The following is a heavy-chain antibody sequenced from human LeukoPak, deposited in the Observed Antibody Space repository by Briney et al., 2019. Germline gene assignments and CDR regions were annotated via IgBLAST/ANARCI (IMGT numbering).Heavy chain of an antibody. CDR1: GYSFTSYW. D-gene: IGHD3-22*01. Sequence: GESLKISCRGSGYSFTSYWIGWVRQMPGKGLEWMGIIYPGDSDTRYSPSFQGQVTISADKSISTAYLQWSSLKASDTAMYYCARGPYYYDSSGYYSDFDYWGQGTLVTVSS. J-gene: IGHJ4*02. CDR3: ARGPYYYDSSGYYSDFDY. V-gene: IGHV5-51*01. CDR2: IYPGDSDT.